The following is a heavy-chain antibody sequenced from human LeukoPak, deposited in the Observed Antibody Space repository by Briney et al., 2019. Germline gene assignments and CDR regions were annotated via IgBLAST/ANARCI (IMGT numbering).Heavy chain of an antibody. J-gene: IGHJ4*02. D-gene: IGHD6-19*01. V-gene: IGHV3-23*01. CDR3: AKDLIAVALDY. CDR2: ISGSGGST. Sequence: GGSLRLSCAASGFTFSSYAMSWVRQAPGKGLEWVSAISGSGGSTYYADSVKGRFTISRDNSRNTLYLQMNSLRAEDSAIYYCAKDLIAVALDYWGQGTLVTVSS. CDR1: GFTFSSYA.